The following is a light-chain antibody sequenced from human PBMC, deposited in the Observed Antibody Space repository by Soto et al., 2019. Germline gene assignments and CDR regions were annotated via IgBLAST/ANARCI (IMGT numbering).Light chain of an antibody. J-gene: IGLJ1*01. V-gene: IGLV2-14*01. CDR2: DVS. CDR1: SSDVGGYNY. Sequence: QSVLTQPASVSAPPGQSIAISCTGTSSDVGGYNYVSWYQQNPGKAPKLMIYDVSNRPSGVSNRFSGSKSGNTASLTISGLQAEDEADYYCSSYTSSGTRVFGTGTKVTVL. CDR3: SSYTSSGTRV.